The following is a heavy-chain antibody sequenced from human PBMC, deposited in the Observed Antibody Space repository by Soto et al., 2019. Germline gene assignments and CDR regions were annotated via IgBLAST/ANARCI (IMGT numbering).Heavy chain of an antibody. CDR2: INAGNGNT. CDR1: GYTFTSYA. D-gene: IGHD1-26*01. Sequence: ASVKVSCKASGYTFTSYAMNWVRQAPGQRLEWMGWINAGNGNTKYSQKLQGRVTITTDTSTSTAYMELRSLRSDDTAVYYCARLSGSWPDYWGQGTLVTVSS. J-gene: IGHJ4*02. CDR3: ARLSGSWPDY. V-gene: IGHV1-3*01.